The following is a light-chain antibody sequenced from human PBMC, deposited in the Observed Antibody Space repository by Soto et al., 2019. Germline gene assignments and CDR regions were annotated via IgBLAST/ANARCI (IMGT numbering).Light chain of an antibody. CDR3: SSYTSTSTPFV. Sequence: QSALTQPASVSGSPGQSITISCTGASSDVGNYNYVSWYQQHPAKAPKRIIYEVSNRPSGVSNRFSGSKSGNTASLTISGLPAEDEADDYCSSYTSTSTPFVFGTGTKLTVL. CDR2: EVS. CDR1: SSDVGNYNY. V-gene: IGLV2-14*01. J-gene: IGLJ1*01.